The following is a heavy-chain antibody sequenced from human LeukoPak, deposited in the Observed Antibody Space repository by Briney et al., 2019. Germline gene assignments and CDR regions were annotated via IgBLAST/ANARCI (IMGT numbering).Heavy chain of an antibody. J-gene: IGHJ5*02. Sequence: PGGSLRLSCAASGFTFSSYAMSWVRQAPGKGLEWVAFIRYDGSNKYYADSVKGRFTISRDNSKNTLYLQMNSLRAEDTAVYYCATDIAAAGTMGNAWGQGTLVTVSS. D-gene: IGHD6-13*01. V-gene: IGHV3-30*02. CDR1: GFTFSSYA. CDR2: IRYDGSNK. CDR3: ATDIAAAGTMGNA.